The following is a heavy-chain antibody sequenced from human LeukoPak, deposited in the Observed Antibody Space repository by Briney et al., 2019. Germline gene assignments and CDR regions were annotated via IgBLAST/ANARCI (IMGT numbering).Heavy chain of an antibody. D-gene: IGHD3-22*01. CDR1: GFTFSSYG. J-gene: IGHJ4*02. Sequence: PGRSLRLSCAASGFTFSSYGMHWVRQAPGKGLEWVAVISYDGSNRYYADSVKGRFTISRDNSKNTLYLQMNSLRAEDTAVYYCAKDLSRYYYDSSGGDWGRGTLVTVSS. CDR2: ISYDGSNR. CDR3: AKDLSRYYYDSSGGD. V-gene: IGHV3-30*18.